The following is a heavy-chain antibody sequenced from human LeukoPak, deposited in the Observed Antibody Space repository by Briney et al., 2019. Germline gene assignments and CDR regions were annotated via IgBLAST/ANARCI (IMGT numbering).Heavy chain of an antibody. CDR2: ISASGSNT. V-gene: IGHV3-48*03. CDR1: GFTFSSYA. CDR3: ANLVGTTPY. D-gene: IGHD1-26*01. Sequence: GGSLRLSCAASGFTFSSYAMSWVRQAPGKGLEWVSYISASGSNTRYSDSVKGRFTISRDNAKNSLYLQMNSLRVEDTAVYYCANLVGTTPYWGQGTLVTVSS. J-gene: IGHJ4*02.